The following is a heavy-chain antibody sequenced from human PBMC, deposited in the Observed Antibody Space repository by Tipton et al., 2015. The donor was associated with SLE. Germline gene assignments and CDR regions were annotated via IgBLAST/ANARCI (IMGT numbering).Heavy chain of an antibody. CDR1: GFTFSGSA. J-gene: IGHJ4*02. D-gene: IGHD6-6*01. V-gene: IGHV3-73*01. CDR3: TSSFEYSSSPGDY. CDR2: IRSKANSYAT. Sequence: SLRLSCAASGFTFSGSAMHWVRQASGKGLEWVGRIRSKANSYATAYAASVKGRFTISRDDSKNTAYLQMNSLKTEDTAVYYCTSSFEYSSSPGDYWGQGTLVTVSS.